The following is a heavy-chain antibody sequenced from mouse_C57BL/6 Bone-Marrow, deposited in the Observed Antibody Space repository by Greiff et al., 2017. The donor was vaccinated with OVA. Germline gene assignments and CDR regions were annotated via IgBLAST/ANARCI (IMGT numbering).Heavy chain of an antibody. J-gene: IGHJ2*01. CDR2: IYPGDGDT. CDR3: ARWYYGSGYYFDY. CDR1: GYAFSSYW. Sequence: QVQLQQSGAELVKPGASVKISCKASGYAFSSYWMNWVKQRPGKGLEWIGQIYPGDGDTNYNGKFKGKATLTAAKSSSTAYMQLSSLTSEDSAVYFCARWYYGSGYYFDYWGQGTTLTVSS. V-gene: IGHV1-80*01. D-gene: IGHD1-1*01.